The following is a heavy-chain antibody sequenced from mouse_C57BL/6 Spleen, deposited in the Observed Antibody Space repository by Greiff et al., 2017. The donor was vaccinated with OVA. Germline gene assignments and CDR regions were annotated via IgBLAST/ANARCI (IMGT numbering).Heavy chain of an antibody. D-gene: IGHD1-1*01. CDR1: GYTFTSYW. V-gene: IGHV1-55*01. CDR3: ARWGYYGSSYEGTDY. Sequence: QVQLQQPGAELVKPGASVKMSCKASGYTFTSYWITWVKQRPGQGLEWIGDIYPGSGSTNYNEKFKSKATLTVDTSSSTAYMQRSSLTSEDSAVYYCARWGYYGSSYEGTDYWGQGTTLTVSS. CDR2: IYPGSGST. J-gene: IGHJ2*01.